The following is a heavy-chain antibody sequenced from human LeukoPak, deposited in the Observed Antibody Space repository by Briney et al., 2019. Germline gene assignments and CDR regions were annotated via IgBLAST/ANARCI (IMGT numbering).Heavy chain of an antibody. V-gene: IGHV3-21*01. CDR2: ISSSSSYI. CDR3: ARATIAAAGIYDY. CDR1: GFTFSSYR. Sequence: GGSLRLSCAASGFTFSSYRMNWVRQAPGKGLEWVSSISSSSSYICYADSVKGRFTISRDNAKNSLYLQMNSLRAEDTAVYYCARATIAAAGIYDYWGQGTLVTVSS. D-gene: IGHD6-13*01. J-gene: IGHJ4*02.